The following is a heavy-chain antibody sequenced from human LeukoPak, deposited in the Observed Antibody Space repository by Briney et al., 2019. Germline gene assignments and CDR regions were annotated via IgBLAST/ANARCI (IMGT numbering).Heavy chain of an antibody. J-gene: IGHJ6*02. CDR2: IPGIGRII. D-gene: IGHD3-10*01. CDR3: ASTGGYGSGTYDYYYFGMDV. V-gene: IGHV3-48*03. Sequence: GGSLRLPCAAFGFTLGSYELNWVRKPPGRGLEWVEYIPGIGRIIYYADSVKGRFTISRDNTKNSLYLQMNSLRAEDTAVYYCASTGGYGSGTYDYYYFGMDVWGQGTTVTVSS. CDR1: GFTLGSYE.